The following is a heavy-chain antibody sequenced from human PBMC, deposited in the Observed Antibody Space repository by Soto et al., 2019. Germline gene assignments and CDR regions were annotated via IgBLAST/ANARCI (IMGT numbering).Heavy chain of an antibody. J-gene: IGHJ4*02. V-gene: IGHV4-59*08. D-gene: IGHD2-15*01. CDR3: SRRYCSSSSCYLDY. Sequence: SETLSLTCTVSGGSISSYYWSWIRQPPGKGLEWIGYIYHSGSTNYNPSLKSRVTISVDTSKNQFSLKLSSVTAADTAVYYCSRRYCSSSSCYLDYWGQGTLVTVSS. CDR2: IYHSGST. CDR1: GGSISSYY.